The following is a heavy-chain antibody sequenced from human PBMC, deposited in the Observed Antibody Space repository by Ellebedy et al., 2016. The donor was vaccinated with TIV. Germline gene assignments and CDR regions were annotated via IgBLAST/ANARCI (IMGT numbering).Heavy chain of an antibody. V-gene: IGHV4-39*07. CDR3: SLKPILTGYYHYYYYGMDV. Sequence: MPSETLSLTCTVSGGSISSSSYYWGWIRQPPGKGLEWIGSIYYSGSPYYNPSLKSRVTISVDTSKNQFSLKLSSVTAADTAVYYCSLKPILTGYYHYYYYGMDVWGQGTTVTVSS. CDR1: GGSISSSSYY. CDR2: IYYSGSP. D-gene: IGHD3-9*01. J-gene: IGHJ6*02.